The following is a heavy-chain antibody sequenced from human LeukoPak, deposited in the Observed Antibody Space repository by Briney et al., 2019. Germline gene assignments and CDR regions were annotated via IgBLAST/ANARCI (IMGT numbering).Heavy chain of an antibody. CDR2: IIPIFGTA. Sequence: SVKVSCKASGGTFSSYAISWVRQAPGQGLEWMGGIIPIFGTANYAQKFQDRVTMTTDTPTSTAYMELRSLRADDTAVYYCAREMGSSGWYDSFDYWGQGTLVTVSS. J-gene: IGHJ4*02. V-gene: IGHV1-69*05. CDR3: AREMGSSGWYDSFDY. D-gene: IGHD6-19*01. CDR1: GGTFSSYA.